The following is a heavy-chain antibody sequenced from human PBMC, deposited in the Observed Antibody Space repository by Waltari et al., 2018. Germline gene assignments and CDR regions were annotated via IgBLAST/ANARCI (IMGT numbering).Heavy chain of an antibody. J-gene: IGHJ4*02. D-gene: IGHD7-27*01. Sequence: QLQLQESGPGLVKPSETLSLTCTVSDGSISSSSYYWGWIRQPPGKGLEWIGSLYYTGSTYYNPSLKSRVSISIDTSKNQFSLKLSSVTAADTAVYYCTRQELGRLYWGQGTLVTVSS. CDR2: LYYTGST. V-gene: IGHV4-39*01. CDR3: TRQELGRLY. CDR1: DGSISSSSYY.